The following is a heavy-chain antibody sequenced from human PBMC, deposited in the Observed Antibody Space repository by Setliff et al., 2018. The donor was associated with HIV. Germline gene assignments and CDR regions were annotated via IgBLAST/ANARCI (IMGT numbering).Heavy chain of an antibody. Sequence: KPSETLSLTCAVYGGSFSGYYWSWIRQPPGKGLEWIGEINHSGSTNYNPSLKSRVTISVDTSKNQFSLKLSSVTAADTAVYYCARVEYLWSPSSGWYHGPFDYWGQGTLVTVSS. D-gene: IGHD6-19*01. V-gene: IGHV4-34*01. CDR3: ARVEYLWSPSSGWYHGPFDY. CDR2: INHSGST. CDR1: GGSFSGYY. J-gene: IGHJ4*02.